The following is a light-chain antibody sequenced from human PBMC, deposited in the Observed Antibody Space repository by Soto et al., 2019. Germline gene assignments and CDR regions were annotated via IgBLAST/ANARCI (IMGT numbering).Light chain of an antibody. CDR2: DDN. CDR1: SSNIGNHL. J-gene: IGLJ3*02. Sequence: QSVLTQPPSVSAAPGQKVTISCSGSSSNIGNHLVSWYHQLPGTAPKLLIYDDNKRPSGIPDRFSGSKSGTSATLGITGLQTGDEADYYCGTWDGSLSAAVFGGGTKRTVL. V-gene: IGLV1-51*01. CDR3: GTWDGSLSAAV.